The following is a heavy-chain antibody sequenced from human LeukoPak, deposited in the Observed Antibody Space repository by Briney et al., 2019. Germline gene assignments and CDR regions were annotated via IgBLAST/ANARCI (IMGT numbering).Heavy chain of an antibody. D-gene: IGHD3-22*01. CDR1: GGTFSSYT. V-gene: IGHV1-69*04. CDR3: ARDYYDSSGYYN. CDR2: IIPILGIA. Sequence: ASVKVSCKASGGTFSSYTISWVRQAPGQGLEWMGRIIPILGIANYAQKFQGRVTITADKSTSTAYMELSSPRSEDTAVYYCARDYYDSSGYYNWGQGTLVTVSS. J-gene: IGHJ4*02.